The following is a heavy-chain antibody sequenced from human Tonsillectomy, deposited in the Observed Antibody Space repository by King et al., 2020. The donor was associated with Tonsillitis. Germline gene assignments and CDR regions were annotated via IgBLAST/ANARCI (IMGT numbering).Heavy chain of an antibody. D-gene: IGHD3-16*01. CDR1: GYTFTGYY. J-gene: IGHJ4*02. CDR3: AREGMITFGESQGFDY. V-gene: IGHV1-2*02. Sequence: VQLVESGAEVKKPGASVKVSCKASGYTFTGYYMHWVRQAPGQGLEWMGWINPNSGGTNYAQKFQGRVTMTRDTSISTAYMELSRLRSDDTAVYYCAREGMITFGESQGFDYWGQGTLVTVSS. CDR2: INPNSGGT.